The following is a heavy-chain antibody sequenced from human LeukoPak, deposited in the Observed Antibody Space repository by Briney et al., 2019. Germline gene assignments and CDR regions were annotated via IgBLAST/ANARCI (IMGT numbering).Heavy chain of an antibody. CDR3: AKAMIVVVIPFDY. Sequence: GGSLRLSCAASGFTVSSNYINWVRQAPGKGLEWVSAISGSGGSTYYADSVKGRFTISRDNSKNTLYLQMNSLRAEDTAVYYCAKAMIVVVIPFDYWGQGTLVTVSS. V-gene: IGHV3-23*01. J-gene: IGHJ4*02. D-gene: IGHD3-22*01. CDR2: ISGSGGST. CDR1: GFTVSSNY.